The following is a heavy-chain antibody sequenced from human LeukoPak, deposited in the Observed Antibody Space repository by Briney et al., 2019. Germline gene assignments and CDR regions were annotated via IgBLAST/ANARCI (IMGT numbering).Heavy chain of an antibody. CDR3: ARASYYYDSSGYPGYYFDY. V-gene: IGHV1-2*02. CDR2: INPNSGGT. J-gene: IGHJ4*02. D-gene: IGHD3-22*01. Sequence: ASVKVSCKASGYTFTSYGISWVRQAPGQGLEWMGWINPNSGGTNYAQKFQGRVTMTRDTSISTAYMELSRLRSDDTAVYYCARASYYYDSSGYPGYYFDYWGQGTLVTVSS. CDR1: GYTFTSYG.